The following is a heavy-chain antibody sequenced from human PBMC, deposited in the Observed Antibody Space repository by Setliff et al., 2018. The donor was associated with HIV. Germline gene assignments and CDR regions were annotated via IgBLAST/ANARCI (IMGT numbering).Heavy chain of an antibody. D-gene: IGHD1-1*01. V-gene: IGHV5-51*01. CDR3: ARQTTAPGYYYYMDV. CDR2: IYPGDSDT. Sequence: PGESLKISCKGSGYSFTSYWIGWVRQMPGKGLEWMGIIYPGDSDTRYSPSFRGQVTISADKSISTAYLQWSSLKASDTAMYYCARQTTAPGYYYYMDVWGKGTTVTVSS. CDR1: GYSFTSYW. J-gene: IGHJ6*03.